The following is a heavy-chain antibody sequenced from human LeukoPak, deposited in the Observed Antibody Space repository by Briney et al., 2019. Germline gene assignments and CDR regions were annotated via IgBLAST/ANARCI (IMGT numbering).Heavy chain of an antibody. CDR2: IIPIFSTA. V-gene: IGHV1-69*13. CDR3: ASGVYYDSSGYSFEY. J-gene: IGHJ4*02. Sequence: SVKVSCKASGGTFSSYGISWVRQAPGQGLEWMGGIIPIFSTANYAQKFQGRVTITADESTSTAYMELSSLRSEDTAVYYCASGVYYDSSGYSFEYWGQGTLVTVSS. CDR1: GGTFSSYG. D-gene: IGHD3-22*01.